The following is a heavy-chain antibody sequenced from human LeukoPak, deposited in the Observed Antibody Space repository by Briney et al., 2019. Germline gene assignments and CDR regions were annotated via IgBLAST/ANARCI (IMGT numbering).Heavy chain of an antibody. CDR2: IYPGDSDT. D-gene: IGHD4-17*01. J-gene: IGHJ3*02. V-gene: IGHV5-51*01. Sequence: PGASLQISWQGSGSSFTSYWIGWVRQLPGKGLEGMGIIYPGDSDTRYSPSCQGQVTISADKSISTAYLQWSSLKASDTAMYYCARQGYGKENPDYGDYSGAFDIWGQGTMVTVSS. CDR1: GSSFTSYW. CDR3: ARQGYGKENPDYGDYSGAFDI.